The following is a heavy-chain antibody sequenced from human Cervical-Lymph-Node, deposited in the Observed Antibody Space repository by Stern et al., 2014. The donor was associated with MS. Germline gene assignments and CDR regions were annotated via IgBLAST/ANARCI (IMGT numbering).Heavy chain of an antibody. CDR3: AREWQLHY. V-gene: IGHV1-18*01. CDR2: INTYNGDK. CDR1: GYTFTNFG. J-gene: IGHJ4*02. D-gene: IGHD1-26*01. Sequence: QVQLVQSGAEVKKPGASVKVSCKASGYTFTNFGISWVRQAPGQGLEWMGWINTYNGDKDYAQTLQGRATMTTDTSTSTAYMELRSLRSDDTAIYYCAREWQLHYWGQGTLVTVSS.